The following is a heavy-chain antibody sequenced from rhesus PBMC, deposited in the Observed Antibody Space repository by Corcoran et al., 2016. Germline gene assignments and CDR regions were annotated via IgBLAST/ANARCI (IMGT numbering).Heavy chain of an antibody. J-gene: IGHJ4*01. CDR1: GFTFSSYE. CDR2: ISESGGTI. D-gene: IGHD6-25*01. CDR3: TSGYSGSWNSLP. Sequence: DVQLVESGGGLVKPGGSLRLSCVASGFTFSSYEMHWVRQAPGKGLEWVSVISESGGTIYYADSVKVRFTISRDNAKNSLFLQMNSLRAEDTAVYYCTSGYSGSWNSLPWGQGVLVTVSS. V-gene: IGHV3-100*02.